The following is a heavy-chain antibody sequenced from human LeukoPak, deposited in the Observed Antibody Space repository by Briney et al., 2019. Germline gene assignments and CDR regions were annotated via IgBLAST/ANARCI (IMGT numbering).Heavy chain of an antibody. CDR3: ARNYYDYVWGSHTYYYYYGMDV. Sequence: PGGSLRLSCAASGFTFSSYAMHWVRQAPDKGLEWVAVISYDGSNKYYADSVKGRFTISRDNSKNTLYLQMNSLRAEDTAVYYCARNYYDYVWGSHTYYYYYGMDVWGKGTTVTVSS. D-gene: IGHD3-16*01. J-gene: IGHJ6*04. CDR2: ISYDGSNK. V-gene: IGHV3-30*04. CDR1: GFTFSSYA.